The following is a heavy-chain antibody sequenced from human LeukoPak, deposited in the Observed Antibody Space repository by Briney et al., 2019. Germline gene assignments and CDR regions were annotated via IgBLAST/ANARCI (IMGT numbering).Heavy chain of an antibody. CDR1: GGSISSYY. D-gene: IGHD2-21*02. V-gene: IGHV4-4*07. CDR2: IYTTGST. CDR3: ARGFKVVTAIRNDAFDI. J-gene: IGHJ3*02. Sequence: PSETLSLTCSVSGGSISSYYWSWIRQPPGKGLEWIGRIYTTGSTNYNPSLKSRVTMSVDTSKNQFSLKLSSVTAADTAVYYCARGFKVVTAIRNDAFDIWGQGTLVTVSS.